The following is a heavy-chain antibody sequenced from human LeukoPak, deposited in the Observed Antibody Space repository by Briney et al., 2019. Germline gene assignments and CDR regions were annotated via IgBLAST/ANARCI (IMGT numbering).Heavy chain of an antibody. CDR1: GFTFSTYA. D-gene: IGHD6-19*01. V-gene: IGHV3-23*01. Sequence: PGGSLRLSCAASGFTFSTYAMSWVRQAPGKGLEWVSTMSGSGGNTYSADSVKGRFTISRDNSKNTLYLQMNSLRAEDTAVYYCAKGRSVGAVASTDYWGQGTLVTVSS. CDR2: MSGSGGNT. J-gene: IGHJ4*02. CDR3: AKGRSVGAVASTDY.